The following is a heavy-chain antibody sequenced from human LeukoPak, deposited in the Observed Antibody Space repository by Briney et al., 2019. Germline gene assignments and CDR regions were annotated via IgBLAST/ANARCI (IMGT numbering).Heavy chain of an antibody. J-gene: IGHJ5*02. CDR1: GGSISNYY. CDR3: AMGSSGGSCYSRNWFDP. D-gene: IGHD2-15*01. CDR2: IYYSGST. Sequence: SETLSLTCTVSGGSISNYYWSWIRQPPGKGLEWIGYIYYSGSTNYNPSLKSRVTISVDTSKNQFSLKLSSVTAADTAVYYCAMGSSGGSCYSRNWFDPWGQGTLVTVSS. V-gene: IGHV4-59*01.